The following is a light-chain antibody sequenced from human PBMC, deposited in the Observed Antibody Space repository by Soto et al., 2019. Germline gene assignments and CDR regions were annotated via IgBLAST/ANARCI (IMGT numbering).Light chain of an antibody. J-gene: IGKJ1*01. Sequence: DIQMTQSPSTLSASVGDRVTITCRASQSISSWLAWYQQKPGKAPKLLIYDASSLESGVPSRFSGCGSGTEFTLTIRSLQPDDVATYYCQQYNSYSTFGQGTKVEIK. V-gene: IGKV1-5*01. CDR2: DAS. CDR1: QSISSW. CDR3: QQYNSYST.